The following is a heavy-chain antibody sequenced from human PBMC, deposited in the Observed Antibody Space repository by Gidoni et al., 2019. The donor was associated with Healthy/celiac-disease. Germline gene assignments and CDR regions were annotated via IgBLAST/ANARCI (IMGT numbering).Heavy chain of an antibody. J-gene: IGHJ2*01. CDR3: AKLGGGNSAAWDWYFDL. Sequence: EVQLLESGGGLVQPGGSLRLSCAASGCPFSSYAMSWVCQAPGKGLEWVSAISGSGGSTYYADSVKGRFTISRDNSKNTLYLQMNSLRAEDTAVYYCAKLGGGNSAAWDWYFDLWGRGTLVTVSS. CDR2: ISGSGGST. D-gene: IGHD2-21*02. CDR1: GCPFSSYA. V-gene: IGHV3-23*01.